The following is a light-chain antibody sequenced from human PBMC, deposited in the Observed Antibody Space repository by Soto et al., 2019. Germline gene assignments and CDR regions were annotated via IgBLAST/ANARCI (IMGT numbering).Light chain of an antibody. V-gene: IGKV3-20*01. CDR3: QQYGGSPQT. CDR1: QSVRSAY. Sequence: EIGLTQSPGTLSLFPGERATLSCRASQSVRSAYLAWYQQKPGQAPRLLIYGASSRATGIPDRFSGSGSGTDFTLTIRRLEPEDFAVYYCQQYGGSPQTFGPGTKVEI. CDR2: GAS. J-gene: IGKJ1*01.